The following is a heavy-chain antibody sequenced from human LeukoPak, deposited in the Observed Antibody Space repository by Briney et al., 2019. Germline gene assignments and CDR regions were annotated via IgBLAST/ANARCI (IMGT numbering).Heavy chain of an antibody. CDR2: INSDGSTT. CDR1: GFTFSSYW. V-gene: IGHV3-74*03. Sequence: GGSLRLSCAAAGFTFSSYWMDSVRQAPGEWLVWVSRINSDGSTTTYADSVKGRFTISRDNAKNTLYLQMNSLRVEDTAVYYCARDPTYWYFDLWGRGTLVTVSS. CDR3: ARDPTYWYFDL. J-gene: IGHJ2*01.